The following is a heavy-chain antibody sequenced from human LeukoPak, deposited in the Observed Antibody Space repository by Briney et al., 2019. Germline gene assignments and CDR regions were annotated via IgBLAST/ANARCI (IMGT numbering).Heavy chain of an antibody. CDR2: ISWNSGSI. Sequence: GRSLRLSCAASGFTFDDYAMHWVRQAPGKGLEWVSGISWNSGSIGYADPVKGRFTISRDNAKNSLYLQMNSLRAEDTALYYCAKGSIYGDYLFDYWGQGTLVTVSS. J-gene: IGHJ4*02. D-gene: IGHD4-17*01. CDR3: AKGSIYGDYLFDY. CDR1: GFTFDDYA. V-gene: IGHV3-9*01.